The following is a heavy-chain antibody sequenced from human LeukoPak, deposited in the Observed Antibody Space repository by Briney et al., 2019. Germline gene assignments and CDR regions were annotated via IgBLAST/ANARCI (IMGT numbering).Heavy chain of an antibody. CDR1: GGSISSYY. CDR3: AREGYGLGY. V-gene: IGHV4-59*01. CDR2: IYYSGST. D-gene: IGHD5-12*01. Sequence: PSETLSLTCTVSGGSISSYYWSWIRQPRVKGLEWIGYIYYSGSTNYNPSLKSRVTISVDTSKNQFSLKLSSVAAADTAVYYCAREGYGLGYWGQGTLVTVSS. J-gene: IGHJ4*02.